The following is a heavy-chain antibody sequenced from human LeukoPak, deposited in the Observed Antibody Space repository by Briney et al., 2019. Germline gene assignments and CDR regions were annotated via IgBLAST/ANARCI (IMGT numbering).Heavy chain of an antibody. CDR1: GFTFSSYA. D-gene: IGHD2-2*01. Sequence: GGSPRLSCAASGFTFSSYAMHWVRQAPGKGLEWVAVISYDGSNKYYADSVKGRFTISRDNSKNTLYLQMNSLRAEDTAVYYCARDSRAMKTFDIWGQGTMVTVSS. J-gene: IGHJ3*02. CDR2: ISYDGSNK. CDR3: ARDSRAMKTFDI. V-gene: IGHV3-30*01.